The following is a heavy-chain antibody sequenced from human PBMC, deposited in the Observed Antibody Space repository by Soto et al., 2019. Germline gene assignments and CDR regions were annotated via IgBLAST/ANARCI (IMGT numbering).Heavy chain of an antibody. J-gene: IGHJ4*02. CDR2: IIPIFGTA. CDR3: ARDPSYYYGSGSPARTNFDY. CDR1: GGTFSSYA. D-gene: IGHD3-10*01. V-gene: IGHV1-69*13. Sequence: AASVKVSCKASGGTFSSYAISWVRQAPGQGLEWMGGIIPIFGTANYAQKFQGRVTITADESTSTAYMELSSLRSEDTAVYYCARDPSYYYGSGSPARTNFDYWGQGTLVTVSS.